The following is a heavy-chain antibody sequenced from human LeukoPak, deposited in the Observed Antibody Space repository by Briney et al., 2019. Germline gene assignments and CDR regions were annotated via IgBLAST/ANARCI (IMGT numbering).Heavy chain of an antibody. CDR2: IYPGDSDT. D-gene: IGHD3-10*01. Sequence: GESLQISCKGSGYSFTSYWIGWVRQMPGKGLEWMGIIYPGDSDTRYSPSFQGQVTISADKSISTAYLQWSSLKASDTAMYYCARGPSMVRGVIITWFDPWGQGTLVTVSS. V-gene: IGHV5-51*01. CDR1: GYSFTSYW. CDR3: ARGPSMVRGVIITWFDP. J-gene: IGHJ5*02.